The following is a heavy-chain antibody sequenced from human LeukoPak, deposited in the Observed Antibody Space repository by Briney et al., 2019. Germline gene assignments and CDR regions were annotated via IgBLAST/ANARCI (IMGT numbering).Heavy chain of an antibody. CDR2: IYHSGST. J-gene: IGHJ4*02. Sequence: SETLSLTCTVSGYSISSGYYWGWIRQPPGKGLEWIGSIYHSGSTYYNPSLKSRVTISVDTSKNQFSLKLSSVTAADTAVYYCASNAVAGTVDYWGQGTLVTVSS. D-gene: IGHD6-19*01. CDR3: ASNAVAGTVDY. CDR1: GYSISSGYY. V-gene: IGHV4-38-2*02.